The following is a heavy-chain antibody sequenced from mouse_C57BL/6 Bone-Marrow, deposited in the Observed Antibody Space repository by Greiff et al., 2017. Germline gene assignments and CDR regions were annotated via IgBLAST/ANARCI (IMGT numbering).Heavy chain of an antibody. J-gene: IGHJ4*01. CDR2: IGPGSGST. CDR1: GYTFTDYY. V-gene: IGHV1-77*01. Sequence: VQLQQSGAELVKPGASVKISCKASGYTFTDYYINWVKQRPGQGLEWIGKIGPGSGSTYYNEKFKGKATLTADRSSSTAYMQLSSLTSEDSAVYFCARREGNYYYYAMDYWGQGTSVTVSS. CDR3: ARREGNYYYYAMDY. D-gene: IGHD2-1*01.